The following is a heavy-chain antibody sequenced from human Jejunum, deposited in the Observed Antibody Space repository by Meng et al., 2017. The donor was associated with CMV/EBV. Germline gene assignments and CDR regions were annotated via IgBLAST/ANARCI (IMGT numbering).Heavy chain of an antibody. Sequence: LRLSCAASGFNFKDYWMDWVRQGPGRGLGWVANIRYDGGGRCYVNSVEGSILIYRDNARNTLYLQMNSLRGDDSAIYYCTRALDYWGQETPVTVSS. V-gene: IGHV3-7*04. CDR1: GFNFKDYW. CDR3: TRALDY. J-gene: IGHJ4*02. CDR2: IRYDGGGR.